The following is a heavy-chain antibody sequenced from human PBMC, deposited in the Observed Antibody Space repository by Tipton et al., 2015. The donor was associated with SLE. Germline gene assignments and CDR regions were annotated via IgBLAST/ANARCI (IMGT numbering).Heavy chain of an antibody. V-gene: IGHV3-66*02. CDR2: IYSVGTT. CDR3: ARDWGLLPGGSYFDY. D-gene: IGHD3-22*01. Sequence: SLRLSCAASGFTFGRSWMHWVRQVPGKGLVWVSLIYSVGTTYYGDSVRGRFTISRDNSKNTLFLQMNSLRPEDTAVYYCARDWGLLPGGSYFDYWGQGTLVAVSA. CDR1: GFTFGRSW. J-gene: IGHJ4*02.